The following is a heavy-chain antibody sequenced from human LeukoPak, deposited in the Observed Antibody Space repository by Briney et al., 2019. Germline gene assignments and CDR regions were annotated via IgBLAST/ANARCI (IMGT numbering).Heavy chain of an antibody. CDR2: IYDSGST. J-gene: IGHJ3*02. V-gene: IGHV4-59*01. CDR3: ARDSVVGFDI. CDR1: GGSISSYY. D-gene: IGHD2-2*01. Sequence: ASETLSLTCTVSGGSISSYYWNWIRQPPGKGLEWIGYIYDSGSTNYNPSLKSRVIISVDTSKNQFSLKLSSVTAADTAVYYCARDSVVGFDIWGQGTMVTVSS.